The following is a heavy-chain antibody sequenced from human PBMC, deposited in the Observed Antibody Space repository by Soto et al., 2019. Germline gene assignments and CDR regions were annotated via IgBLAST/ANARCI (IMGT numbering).Heavy chain of an antibody. CDR1: GASITSDLDF. J-gene: IGHJ4*01. V-gene: IGHV4-30-4*01. D-gene: IGHD1-20*01. CDR2: IYYDGSS. CDR3: VRGTDCITTSTCYRYFDF. Sequence: SETLSLTCTVSGASITSDLDFWGWVRQPPGKGLEWIGYIYYDGSSYYNPSLKTPVEMSIASSQNQLSLRLDSVTDADTAFYFCVRGTDCITTSTCYRYFDFWGRGTLVTVSS.